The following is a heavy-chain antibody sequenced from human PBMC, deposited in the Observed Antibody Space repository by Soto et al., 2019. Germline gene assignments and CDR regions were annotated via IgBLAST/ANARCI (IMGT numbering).Heavy chain of an antibody. CDR1: GGSISSGGYS. Sequence: QLQLQESGSGLVKPSQTLSLTCAVSGGSISSGGYSWSWIRQPPGKGLEWIGYIYHSGSTYYNPSLKSRVTISVDTSKNQFSLKLSSVTAADTAMYYCARAYGYGAFDIWGQGTMVTVSS. CDR3: ARAYGYGAFDI. CDR2: IYHSGST. J-gene: IGHJ3*02. D-gene: IGHD4-17*01. V-gene: IGHV4-30-2*01.